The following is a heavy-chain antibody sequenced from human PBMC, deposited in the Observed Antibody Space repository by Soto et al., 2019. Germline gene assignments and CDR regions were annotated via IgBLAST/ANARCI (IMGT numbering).Heavy chain of an antibody. CDR3: ARDRAYYDFWSGYSTYYYYGMDV. CDR1: GGSISSYY. V-gene: IGHV4-59*01. J-gene: IGHJ6*02. D-gene: IGHD3-3*01. Sequence: SETLSLTCTVSGGSISSYYWSWIRQPPGKGLEWIGYIYYSGSTNYNPSLKSRVTIPVDTSKNQFSLKLSSVTAADTAVYYCARDRAYYDFWSGYSTYYYYGMDVWGQGTTVTVSS. CDR2: IYYSGST.